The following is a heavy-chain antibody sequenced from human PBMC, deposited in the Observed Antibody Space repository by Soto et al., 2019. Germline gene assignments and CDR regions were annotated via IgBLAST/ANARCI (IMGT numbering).Heavy chain of an antibody. J-gene: IGHJ4*02. Sequence: EVQLVESGGGLVQPGGSLRLSCVVSGFTFSSFGMNWVCQAPGKGLEWISYISGSSGTIYYEDSVKGRFTISRDNAKNSLYLQMNSLRDEDTAVYYCARGGYSTAWSVHYWGQGTLVTVSS. CDR3: ARGGYSTAWSVHY. V-gene: IGHV3-48*02. CDR1: GFTFSSFG. CDR2: ISGSSGTI. D-gene: IGHD6-19*01.